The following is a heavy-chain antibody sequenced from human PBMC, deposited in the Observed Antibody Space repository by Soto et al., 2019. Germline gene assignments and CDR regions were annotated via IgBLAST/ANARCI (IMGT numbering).Heavy chain of an antibody. J-gene: IGHJ4*02. V-gene: IGHV3-33*03. CDR2: LWFDGSTT. CDR1: GSTFTNFG. D-gene: IGHD3-22*01. CDR3: AKNHNYYDRSGHYYGDGGFDY. Sequence: QVHLAESGEGVAPPGRSLRPSGVASGSTFTNFGMHWFRKAPGKGLAWLAVLWFDGSTTYYADSVRGRCTISRDNSKNTLYLEINSLRAEDTAVYYCAKNHNYYDRSGHYYGDGGFDYWGQGTRVTVSS.